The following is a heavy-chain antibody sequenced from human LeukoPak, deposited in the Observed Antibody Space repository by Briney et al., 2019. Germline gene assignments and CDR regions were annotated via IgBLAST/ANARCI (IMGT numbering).Heavy chain of an antibody. CDR3: VRDRTTVTLFDY. CDR1: GFTFSNYW. V-gene: IGHV3-74*01. CDR2: IKSDGSVT. J-gene: IGHJ4*02. D-gene: IGHD4-17*01. Sequence: HTGGSLRLSCAVSGFTFSNYWMHWVRQAPGKGLVWVSRIKSDGSVTGYADSVEGRFTISRDNAKNTVYLQMNSLRAEDTAVYYCVRDRTTVTLFDYWGQGTLVTVSS.